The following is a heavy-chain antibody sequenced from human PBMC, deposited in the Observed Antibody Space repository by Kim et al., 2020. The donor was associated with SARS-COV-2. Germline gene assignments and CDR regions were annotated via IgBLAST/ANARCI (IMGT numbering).Heavy chain of an antibody. V-gene: IGHV5-51*01. CDR2: FYPVDSDT. J-gene: IGHJ6*02. D-gene: IGHD3-10*01. CDR3: ARGGFGELDYYGMDV. CDR1: GYNFNTYW. Sequence: GESLKISCKGSGYNFNTYWIGWLRQMPGKGPEWMGVFYPVDSDTRYNPSFQGQVTISADKSITTAYLKWSSLKASDTAIYYCARGGFGELDYYGMDVWGQGTTVSVSS.